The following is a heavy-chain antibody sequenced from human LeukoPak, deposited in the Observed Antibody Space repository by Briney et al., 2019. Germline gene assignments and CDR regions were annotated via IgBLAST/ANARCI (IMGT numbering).Heavy chain of an antibody. J-gene: IGHJ4*02. CDR2: ITTGDGNT. CDR1: GFTFSGYT. V-gene: IGHV3-23*01. Sequence: GGSLRLSCAASGFTFSGYTMSWVRQAPGKGLEWVSTITTGDGNTYYADSVKGRFTVSRDNSKNTLYLQMSSLRAEDTAVYYCARGHQDIVVVPAAMESLDYWGQGTLVTVSS. D-gene: IGHD2-2*01. CDR3: ARGHQDIVVVPAAMESLDY.